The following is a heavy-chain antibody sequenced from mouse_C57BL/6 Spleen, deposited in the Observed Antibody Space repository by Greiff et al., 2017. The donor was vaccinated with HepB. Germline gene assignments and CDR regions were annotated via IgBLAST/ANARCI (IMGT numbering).Heavy chain of an antibody. CDR1: GYTFTSYW. Sequence: VQLQQPGAELVKPGASVKLSCKASGYTFTSYWMQWVKQRPGQGLEWIGEIDPSDSYTNYNQKFKGKATLTVDTSSSTAYMQLSSLTSEDSAVYYCARSDYGAWFAYWGQGTLVTVSA. V-gene: IGHV1-50*01. J-gene: IGHJ3*01. CDR3: ARSDYGAWFAY. D-gene: IGHD1-1*01. CDR2: IDPSDSYT.